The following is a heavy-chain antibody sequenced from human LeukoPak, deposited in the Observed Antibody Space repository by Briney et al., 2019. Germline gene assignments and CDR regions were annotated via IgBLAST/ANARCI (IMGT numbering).Heavy chain of an antibody. CDR1: GYTFSDFD. CDR3: ARDLSLIAVALGY. D-gene: IGHD6-19*01. V-gene: IGHV1-8*01. Sequence: ASVKVSCKASGYTFSDFDINWVRQATGQGPEWIGWMNPNSGNTGHAQKFQGRVTMTRISSISTAYMEVSGLRPDDTAVYYCARDLSLIAVALGYWGQGTLVTVSS. J-gene: IGHJ4*02. CDR2: MNPNSGNT.